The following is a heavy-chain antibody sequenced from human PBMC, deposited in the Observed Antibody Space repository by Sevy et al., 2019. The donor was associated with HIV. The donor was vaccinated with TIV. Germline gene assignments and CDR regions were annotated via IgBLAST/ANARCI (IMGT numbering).Heavy chain of an antibody. J-gene: IGHJ4*02. CDR1: GFTFSSAW. V-gene: IGHV3-15*01. CDR3: TSGYDLH. CDR2: IKSKTDGGTT. Sequence: GGSLRLSCAASGFTFSSAWMSWVRQAPGKGLEWLGRIKSKTDGGTTDYAAPVKGRFTISRDDSKSTLYLQMNSLKTEDTAVYFCTSGYDLHWGQGTLVTVSS. D-gene: IGHD5-12*01.